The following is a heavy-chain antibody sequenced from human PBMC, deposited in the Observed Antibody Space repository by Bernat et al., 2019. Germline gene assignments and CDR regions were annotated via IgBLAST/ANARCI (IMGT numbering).Heavy chain of an antibody. Sequence: EVQLVESGGGLVKPGGSLRLSCAASGFTFSSYSMNWVRQAPGKGLEWVSSIRISSSYIYYADSVKGRFTISRDNAKNSLYLQMNSLRAEDTAVYYCARERVTRKATVTTTTAVYYYYYGMDVWGQGTTVTVSS. D-gene: IGHD4-11*01. CDR3: ARERVTRKATVTTTTAVYYYYYGMDV. J-gene: IGHJ6*02. V-gene: IGHV3-21*01. CDR2: IRISSSYI. CDR1: GFTFSSYS.